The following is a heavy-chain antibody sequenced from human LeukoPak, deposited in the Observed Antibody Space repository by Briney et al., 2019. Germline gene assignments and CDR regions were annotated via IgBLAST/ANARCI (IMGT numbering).Heavy chain of an antibody. J-gene: IGHJ4*02. D-gene: IGHD6-6*01. CDR1: GFTFNNAW. CDR3: ASDPTAARYFDS. V-gene: IGHV3-23*01. Sequence: PGGSLRLSCAASGFTFNNAWMNWVRQAPGKGLEWVSAISSTGGGAYYADSVKGRFTISRDNSKNTLSLQMNNLSAEDTAVYYCASDPTAARYFDSWGLGTLVTVS. CDR2: ISSTGGGA.